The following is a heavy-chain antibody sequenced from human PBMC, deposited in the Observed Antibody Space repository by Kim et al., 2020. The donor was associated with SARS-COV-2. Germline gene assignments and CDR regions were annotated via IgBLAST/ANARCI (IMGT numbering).Heavy chain of an antibody. V-gene: IGHV1-8*01. J-gene: IGHJ4*02. D-gene: IGHD6-19*01. CDR2: MNPNSGNT. Sequence: ASVKVSCKASGYTFTSYDINWVRQATGQGLEWMGWMNPNSGNTGYAQKFQGRVTMTRNTSISTAYMELSSLRSEDTAVYYCAIYRVAVAGPGGYYWGQGTLVTVSS. CDR1: GYTFTSYD. CDR3: AIYRVAVAGPGGYY.